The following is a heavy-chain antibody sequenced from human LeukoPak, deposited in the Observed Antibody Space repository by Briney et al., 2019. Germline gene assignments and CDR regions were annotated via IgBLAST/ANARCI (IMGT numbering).Heavy chain of an antibody. J-gene: IGHJ5*02. CDR3: ARLANWQSEVLLWFGEYHNWLDL. D-gene: IGHD3-10*01. V-gene: IGHV4-34*01. CDR1: GGSLSGYY. Sequence: SQTLSPTCPVYGGSLSGYYWGWIRQPPGKGLDWIGEINPSGSTNYNPSFKSRVTRAVATSKNQFSRKLRPVTAADTAVYYFARLANWQSEVLLWFGEYHNWLDLGGQGTRVSVP. CDR2: INPSGST.